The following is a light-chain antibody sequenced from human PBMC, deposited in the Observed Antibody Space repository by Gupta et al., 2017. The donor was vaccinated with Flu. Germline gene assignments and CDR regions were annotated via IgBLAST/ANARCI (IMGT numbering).Light chain of an antibody. Sequence: EIVXTXXPATLSVSXGERATLPCMASQSVSSTCAWYQQKPGQAPRLLIYGASTMATGIPARFSGSGSGTEFTLTISSLQSEDFAVYYCQQYNNWPPWTFGQGTKVEIK. CDR3: QQYNNWPPWT. CDR2: GAS. V-gene: IGKV3-15*01. J-gene: IGKJ1*01. CDR1: QSVSST.